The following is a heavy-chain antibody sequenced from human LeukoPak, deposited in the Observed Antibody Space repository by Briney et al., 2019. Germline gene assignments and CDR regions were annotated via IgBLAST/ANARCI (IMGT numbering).Heavy chain of an antibody. D-gene: IGHD2-2*01. Sequence: SETLSLTCAVYGGSFSGYYWSWIRQPPGKGLEWIGEINHSGSTNYNPSLKSRVTISVDTSKNQFSLKLSSVTAADTAVYYCARHWRVPLVPAAIDWFDPWGQGTLVTVSS. CDR2: INHSGST. CDR3: ARHWRVPLVPAAIDWFDP. V-gene: IGHV4-34*01. CDR1: GGSFSGYY. J-gene: IGHJ5*02.